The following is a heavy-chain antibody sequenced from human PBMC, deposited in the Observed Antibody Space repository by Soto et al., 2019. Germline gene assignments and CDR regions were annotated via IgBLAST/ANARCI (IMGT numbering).Heavy chain of an antibody. V-gene: IGHV1-18*01. J-gene: IGHJ5*02. CDR1: GYTFTNYG. CDR3: GRDRVYNWFDP. Sequence: QVQLVQSGAEVKKPGASVKVSCEASGYTFTNYGITWVRQAPGQGLEWKGWISAYNDTAHYAQNLQGRVTMTTATSTRRAYMELSSLRSDDPAVYYCGRDRVYNWFDPWGQGPLVTVSS. D-gene: IGHD2-8*01. CDR2: ISAYNDTA.